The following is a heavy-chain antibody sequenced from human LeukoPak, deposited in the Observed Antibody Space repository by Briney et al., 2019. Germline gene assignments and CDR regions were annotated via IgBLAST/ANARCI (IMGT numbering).Heavy chain of an antibody. D-gene: IGHD3-22*01. CDR2: ISSSGSTI. CDR3: ARVPYYDSSGYYYYYMDV. V-gene: IGHV3-48*03. J-gene: IGHJ6*03. Sequence: TGGSLRLSCAASGFTFSSYEMNWVRQAPGKGLEWVSYISSSGSTIYYADSVKGRFTISRDNAKNSLYLQMNSLRAEDTAVYYCARVPYYDSSGYYYYYMDVWGKGTTVTISS. CDR1: GFTFSSYE.